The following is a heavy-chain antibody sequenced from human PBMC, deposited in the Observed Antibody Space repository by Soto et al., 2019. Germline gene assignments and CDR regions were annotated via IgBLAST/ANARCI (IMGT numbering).Heavy chain of an antibody. J-gene: IGHJ3*02. Sequence: GGSLRLSCAASGFTFSSYAMHWVRQAPGKGLEYVSAISSNGGSTYYANSVKGRFTISRDNSKNTLYLQMGSLRAEDIAVYYCATGDYDAFDIWGQGTMVTVSS. D-gene: IGHD4-17*01. CDR1: GFTFSSYA. V-gene: IGHV3-64*01. CDR2: ISSNGGST. CDR3: ATGDYDAFDI.